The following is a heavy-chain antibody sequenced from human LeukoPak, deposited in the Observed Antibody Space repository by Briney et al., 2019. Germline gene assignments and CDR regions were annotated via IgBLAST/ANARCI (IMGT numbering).Heavy chain of an antibody. D-gene: IGHD6-13*01. J-gene: IGHJ4*02. V-gene: IGHV3-21*01. CDR3: AIDEDIAAAGLLDF. Sequence: GGSLTLSCAASGFTFSSYSLNWVRQAPANGLEWVSSISISSSYIYYSDSVMGRFTISRDNANNSVYLQMNSLIAEDTAVYYCAIDEDIAAAGLLDFWGQGTRVSVSS. CDR2: ISISSSYI. CDR1: GFTFSSYS.